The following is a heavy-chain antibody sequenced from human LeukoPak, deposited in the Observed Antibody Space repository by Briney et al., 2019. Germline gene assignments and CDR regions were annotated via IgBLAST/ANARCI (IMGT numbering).Heavy chain of an antibody. J-gene: IGHJ6*02. Sequence: GGSLRLSCAASGFTFSSYWMSWVRQAPGKGLEWVANIKQDGSEKYVDSVKGRFTISRDNAKHSLYLQMNSLRVEDTAVYYCARAYYDFWSGYYYYYYYGMDVWGQGTTVTVSS. V-gene: IGHV3-7*04. CDR1: GFTFSSYW. CDR3: ARAYYDFWSGYYYYYYYGMDV. D-gene: IGHD3-3*01. CDR2: IKQDGSEK.